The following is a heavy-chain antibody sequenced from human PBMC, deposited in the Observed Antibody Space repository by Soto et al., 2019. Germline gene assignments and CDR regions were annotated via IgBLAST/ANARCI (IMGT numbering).Heavy chain of an antibody. D-gene: IGHD2-2*01. J-gene: IGHJ6*02. CDR3: AKSTYCSSSTCYQWYGMDV. Sequence: QVQLVQSGAEEKKPGASVKVSCKASGNPFSNYAMHWVRQAPGQGLEWMGWINAGNGNSKYSQKFQGRVTITRDTSANTAYMELDSLRSEDTDVYYCAKSTYCSSSTCYQWYGMDVWGQGTTVTVSS. CDR1: GNPFSNYA. CDR2: INAGNGNS. V-gene: IGHV1-3*05.